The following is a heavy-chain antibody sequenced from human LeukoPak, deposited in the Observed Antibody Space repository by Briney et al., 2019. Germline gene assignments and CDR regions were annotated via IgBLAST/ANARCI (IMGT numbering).Heavy chain of an antibody. CDR3: ARDHPSGDWFDP. Sequence: PSETLSLTCTVSGGSISSYYWSWIRQPPGKGLEWIGYIYYSGSTNYSPSLKSRVTISVDTSKNQFSLKLSSLTAADTAVYYCARDHPSGDWFDPWGQGTLVTVSS. CDR1: GGSISSYY. V-gene: IGHV4-59*01. CDR2: IYYSGST. J-gene: IGHJ5*02.